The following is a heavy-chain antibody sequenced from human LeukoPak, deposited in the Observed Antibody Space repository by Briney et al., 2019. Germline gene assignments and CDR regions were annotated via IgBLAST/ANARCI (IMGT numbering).Heavy chain of an antibody. CDR1: GGSISSYY. CDR3: ARDSRGFDP. J-gene: IGHJ5*02. V-gene: IGHV4-59*01. CDR2: IYYSGST. Sequence: SETLSLTCTVSGGSISSYYWSWSRQPPGRGLEWIGYIYYSGSTNYNPSLKSRVTISVDTSKNQFSLKLSSVTAADTAVYYCARDSRGFDPWGQGTLVTVSS.